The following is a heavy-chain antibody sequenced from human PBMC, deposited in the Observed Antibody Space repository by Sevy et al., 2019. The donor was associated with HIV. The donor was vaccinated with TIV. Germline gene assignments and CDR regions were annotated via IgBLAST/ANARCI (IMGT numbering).Heavy chain of an antibody. D-gene: IGHD1-7*01. CDR2: IYSGGST. CDR3: ARGGNNWNYASYYYYGMDV. Sequence: GGSLRLSCAASGFTVSSNYMSWVRQAPGKGLEWVSVIYSGGSTYYAESVKGRFTISRDNSKNTLYLQMNSLRAEDTAVYYCARGGNNWNYASYYYYGMDVWGQGTTVTVSS. J-gene: IGHJ6*02. CDR1: GFTVSSNY. V-gene: IGHV3-53*01.